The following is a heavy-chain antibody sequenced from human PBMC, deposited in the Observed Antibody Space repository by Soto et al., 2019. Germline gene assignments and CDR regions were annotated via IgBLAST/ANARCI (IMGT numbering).Heavy chain of an antibody. CDR1: GFTFSNAW. J-gene: IGHJ6*02. D-gene: IGHD3-3*01. CDR3: ARDRTDFWSGDIPEMDV. Sequence: GGSLRLSCAASGFTFSNAWMNWVRQAPGKGLEWVGRIKSKTDGGTTDYAAPVKGRFTISRDNAKNSLYLQMNSLRAEDTAVYYCARDRTDFWSGDIPEMDVWGQGTTVTVSS. V-gene: IGHV3-15*07. CDR2: IKSKTDGGTT.